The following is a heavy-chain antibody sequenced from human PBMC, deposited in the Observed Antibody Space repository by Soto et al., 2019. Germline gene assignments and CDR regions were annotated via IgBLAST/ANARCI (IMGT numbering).Heavy chain of an antibody. J-gene: IGHJ4*02. CDR3: ARSATEMATLYYFDY. CDR1: GGSFSGYY. D-gene: IGHD5-12*01. Sequence: SETLSLTCAVYGGSFSGYYWSWIRQPPGKGLEWIGEINHSGSTNYNPSLKSRVTISVDTSKNQFSLKLSSVTAADTAVYYCARSATEMATLYYFDYWGQGTLVTVYS. CDR2: INHSGST. V-gene: IGHV4-34*01.